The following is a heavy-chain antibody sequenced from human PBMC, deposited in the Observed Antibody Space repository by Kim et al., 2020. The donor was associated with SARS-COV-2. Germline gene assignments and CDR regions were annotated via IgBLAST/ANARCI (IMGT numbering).Heavy chain of an antibody. V-gene: IGHV3-30*04. Sequence: GGSLRLSCAASGFTLSSYAMHWVRQAPGKGLEWVAVITYDGSKKYYVDSVKGRFTISRDNSKNTLYLQMNSLRAEDTAVYYCASVYSSSWYRGKASDIWGQGTMVTVSS. CDR1: GFTLSSYA. CDR3: ASVYSSSWYRGKASDI. CDR2: ITYDGSKK. D-gene: IGHD6-13*01. J-gene: IGHJ3*02.